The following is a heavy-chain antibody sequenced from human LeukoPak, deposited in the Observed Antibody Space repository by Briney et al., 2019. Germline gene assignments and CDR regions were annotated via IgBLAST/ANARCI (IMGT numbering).Heavy chain of an antibody. CDR3: AKDGNYYGSGEPHFADY. J-gene: IGHJ4*02. V-gene: IGHV3-23*01. Sequence: QPGGSLRLSCAASGFTFSSYAMSWVRQAPGKGLEWVSAISGSGGSTHYADSVKGRFTISRDNSKNTLYLQMNSLRAEDTAVYYCAKDGNYYGSGEPHFADYWGQGTLVTVSS. D-gene: IGHD3-10*01. CDR1: GFTFSSYA. CDR2: ISGSGGST.